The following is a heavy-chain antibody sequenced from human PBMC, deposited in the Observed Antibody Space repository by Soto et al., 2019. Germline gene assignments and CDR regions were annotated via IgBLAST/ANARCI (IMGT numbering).Heavy chain of an antibody. CDR1: GGTFSSYA. Sequence: ASVKVSCKASGGTFSSYAISWVRQAPGQGLEWMGGIIPIFGTANYAQKFQGRVTITADESTSTAYMELSSLRSEDTAVYYCARDWTVAVRNEISFGWFDPWGQGTLVTVSS. V-gene: IGHV1-69*13. CDR2: IIPIFGTA. J-gene: IGHJ5*02. CDR3: ARDWTVAVRNEISFGWFDP. D-gene: IGHD3-16*01.